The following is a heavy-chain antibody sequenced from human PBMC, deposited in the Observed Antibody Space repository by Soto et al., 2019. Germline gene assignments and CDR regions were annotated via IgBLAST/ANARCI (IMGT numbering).Heavy chain of an antibody. CDR3: AREKTPVSPHYSYDGMDV. CDR1: GGSISSGPYC. CDR2: FHYSGST. Sequence: PSETLSLTCTVSGGSISSGPYCWGWIRQPPGKGLEWIGTFHYSGSTYYSPSLESRVTISVDTSKNQFSLKVSSVTAADTAVYFCAREKTPVSPHYSYDGMDVWXQGTTVTVSS. J-gene: IGHJ6*02. D-gene: IGHD4-17*01. V-gene: IGHV4-39*02.